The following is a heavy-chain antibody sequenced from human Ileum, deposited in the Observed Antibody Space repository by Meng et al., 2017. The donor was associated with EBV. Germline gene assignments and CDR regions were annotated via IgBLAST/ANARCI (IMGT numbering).Heavy chain of an antibody. D-gene: IGHD3-22*01. CDR2: IHHTEST. J-gene: IGHJ4*02. Sequence: RPEQGPGLGKPSGPPSLPFASSGCSISSSNWWSWVRQAPGKGLEWIGEIHHTESTNYNPSLKSRVTISVDKSKNQFSLKLSSVTAADTAVYYCARESYSDSSGYYSLDYWGQGSLVTVSS. V-gene: IGHV4-4*02. CDR1: GCSISSSNW. CDR3: ARESYSDSSGYYSLDY.